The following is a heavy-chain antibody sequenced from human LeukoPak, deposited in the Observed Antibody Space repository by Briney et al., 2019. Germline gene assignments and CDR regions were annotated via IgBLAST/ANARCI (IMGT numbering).Heavy chain of an antibody. CDR3: ARDCGYSGSYSFDY. CDR2: IIPILGIA. Sequence: SVKVSRKASGGTFSSYTISLVRQAPGQGLEWMGRIIPILGIANYAQKFQGRVAITADKSTSTAYMELSSLRSEDTAVYYCARDCGYSGSYSFDYWGQGTLVTVSS. V-gene: IGHV1-69*04. J-gene: IGHJ4*02. D-gene: IGHD1-26*01. CDR1: GGTFSSYT.